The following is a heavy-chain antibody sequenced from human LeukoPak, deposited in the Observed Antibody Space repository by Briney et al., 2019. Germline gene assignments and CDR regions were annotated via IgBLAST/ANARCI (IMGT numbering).Heavy chain of an antibody. J-gene: IGHJ3*02. D-gene: IGHD6-19*01. Sequence: GGSLRLSCAASGFTFSSCGMHWVRQAPGKGLEWVAVISYDGSNKYYADSVKGRFTISRDNSKNTLFLEMNSLRAGDTAVYYCAKALTSGWYLDAFNIWGQGTMVTVSS. CDR2: ISYDGSNK. CDR3: AKALTSGWYLDAFNI. V-gene: IGHV3-30*18. CDR1: GFTFSSCG.